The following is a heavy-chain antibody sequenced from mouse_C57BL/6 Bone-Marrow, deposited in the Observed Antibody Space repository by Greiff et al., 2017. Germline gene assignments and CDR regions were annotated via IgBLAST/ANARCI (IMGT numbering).Heavy chain of an antibody. CDR2: IDPSDSYT. CDR3: ARGGY. Sequence: QVQLKQPGAELVMPGASVKLSCKASGYTFTSYWMHWVKQRPGQGLEWIGEIDPSDSYTYYNQKFKGKSTLTVDKSSSTACMQLSSLTSEDSAVYYCARGGYWGQGTTLTGSS. J-gene: IGHJ2*01. V-gene: IGHV1-69*01. CDR1: GYTFTSYW.